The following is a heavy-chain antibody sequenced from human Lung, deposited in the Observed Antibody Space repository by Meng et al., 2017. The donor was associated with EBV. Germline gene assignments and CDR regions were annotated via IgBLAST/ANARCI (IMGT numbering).Heavy chain of an antibody. D-gene: IGHD5-24*01. V-gene: IGHV3-74*01. CDR1: GFRFSRYW. CDR3: SRDLVGSDDV. Sequence: EVQLVEXXXXXVQPGGXXXLSCAASGFRFSRYWMHWVRQVPGKGLVWVSRTNENGGITNYADSVKGRFTISRDNTKNTLYLQMNSLRVEDTAVYFCSRDLVGSDDVWGQGTLVTVSS. J-gene: IGHJ4*02. CDR2: TNENGGIT.